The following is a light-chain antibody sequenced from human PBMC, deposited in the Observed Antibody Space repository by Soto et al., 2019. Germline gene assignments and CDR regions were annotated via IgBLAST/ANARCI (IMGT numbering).Light chain of an antibody. J-gene: IGKJ4*01. CDR1: QSISIN. V-gene: IGKV3D-15*01. CDR2: AGS. CDR3: QQYGSSPRA. Sequence: EIVLTQSPGTLAVSPGDRGTLSFRAIQSISINLAWYQHKPGQAPRLLIHAGSTRATGIPARISGSGSGTEFTLTISSLQSEDFAVYYCQQYGSSPRAFGGGTKVDIK.